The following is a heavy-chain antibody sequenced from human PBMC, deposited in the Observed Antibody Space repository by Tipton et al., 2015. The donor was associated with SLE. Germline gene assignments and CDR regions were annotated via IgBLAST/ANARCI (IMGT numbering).Heavy chain of an antibody. CDR2: IFHNGNT. CDR1: GYYVTSDY. D-gene: IGHD6-13*01. CDR3: ARSAGYGSSWAHFDY. V-gene: IGHV4-38-2*02. J-gene: IGHJ4*02. Sequence: TLSLTCNVSGYYVTSDYWGWIRQSPAKGLEWLGNIFHNGNTFYNPSLKSRITISVDTSKNQFSLKLSSVTAADTAVYYCARSAGYGSSWAHFDYWGQGTLLTVSS.